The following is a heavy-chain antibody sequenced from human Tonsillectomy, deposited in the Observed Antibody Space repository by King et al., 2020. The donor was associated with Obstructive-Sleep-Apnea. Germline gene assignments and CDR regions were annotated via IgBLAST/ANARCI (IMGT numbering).Heavy chain of an antibody. CDR2: IYYSGTT. J-gene: IGHJ5*02. V-gene: IGHV4-39*07. CDR3: ARGVVQQLANWFDT. Sequence: QLQESGPGLVKPSETLSLTCSVSGGSISSSSYYWGWIRQPPGKGLEWIGIIYYSGTTFYNPSLKSRVTISVDTSKNQLSLKLSSVTAADTAVYYCARGVVQQLANWFDTWGQGTLVTVSS. CDR1: GGSISSSSYY. D-gene: IGHD6-13*01.